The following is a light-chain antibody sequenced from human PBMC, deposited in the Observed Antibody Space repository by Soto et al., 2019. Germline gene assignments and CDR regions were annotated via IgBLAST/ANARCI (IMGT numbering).Light chain of an antibody. CDR2: EVN. CDR1: SSDVGAYNR. J-gene: IGLJ3*02. V-gene: IGLV2-18*02. CDR3: SSFTSRETRV. Sequence: QSVLTQPPSVSGSPGQSVTISCTGTSSDVGAYNRVSWYQQPPGTAPKLLIYEVNNRPSGVPDRFSGSKSGNTAFLTISGLQAEDEADYYCSSFTSRETRVFGGGTKLTVL.